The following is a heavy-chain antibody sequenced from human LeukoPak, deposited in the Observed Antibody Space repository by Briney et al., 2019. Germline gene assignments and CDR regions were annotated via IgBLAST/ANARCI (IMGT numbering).Heavy chain of an antibody. D-gene: IGHD1-26*01. CDR2: TYYRSKWFN. V-gene: IGHV6-1*01. Sequence: SQTLSLTCAISGDSVSSNSFAWNWIRQSPSRGLEWLGRTYYRSKWFNDYAVSVKSRITINPDTSKNQFSLRLNSVTPEDTAVYYCARDRVGEWELPSFDYWGQGTLVTVSS. CDR3: ARDRVGEWELPSFDY. J-gene: IGHJ4*02. CDR1: GDSVSSNSFA.